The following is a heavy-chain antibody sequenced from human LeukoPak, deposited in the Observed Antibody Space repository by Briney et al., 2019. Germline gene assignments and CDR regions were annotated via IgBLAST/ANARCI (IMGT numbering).Heavy chain of an antibody. CDR1: EFSVGSNY. J-gene: IGHJ1*01. CDR3: ATGEGIEYFRH. D-gene: IGHD1-14*01. Sequence: GGSLRLSCAASEFSVGSNYMTWVRQAPGKGLEWVSLIYSGGSTYYADSVKGRFTISRDNSKNTLYLQMNSLRAEDTAVYYCATGEGIEYFRHWGQGTLVTVSS. V-gene: IGHV3-66*01. CDR2: IYSGGST.